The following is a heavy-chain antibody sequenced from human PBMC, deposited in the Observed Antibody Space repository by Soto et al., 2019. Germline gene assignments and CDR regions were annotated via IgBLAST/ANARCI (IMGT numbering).Heavy chain of an antibody. J-gene: IGHJ6*02. V-gene: IGHV3-11*06. Sequence: GGSLRLSCAASGFTFSDYYMSWIRQAPGKGLEWVSYISSSSSYTNYADSVKGRFTISRDNAKNSLYLQMNSLRAEDTAVYYCARGWVAGGYYYYYYGMDVWGQGTTVTVSS. CDR2: ISSSSSYT. D-gene: IGHD6-19*01. CDR1: GFTFSDYY. CDR3: ARGWVAGGYYYYYYGMDV.